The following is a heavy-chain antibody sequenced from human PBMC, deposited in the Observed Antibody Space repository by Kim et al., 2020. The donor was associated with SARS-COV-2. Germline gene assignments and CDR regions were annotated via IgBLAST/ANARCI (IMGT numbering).Heavy chain of an antibody. Sequence: GGSLRLSCAASGFTFDDYAMHWVRQAPGKGLEWVSGISWNSGSIGYADSVKGRFTISRDNAKNSLYLQMNSLRAEDTALYYCATSFSRSWYVYYGMDVWG. CDR3: ATSFSRSWYVYYGMDV. CDR2: ISWNSGSI. V-gene: IGHV3-9*01. CDR1: GFTFDDYA. D-gene: IGHD6-13*01. J-gene: IGHJ6*01.